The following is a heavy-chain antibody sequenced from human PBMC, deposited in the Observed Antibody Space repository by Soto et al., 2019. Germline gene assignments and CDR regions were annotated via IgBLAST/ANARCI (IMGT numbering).Heavy chain of an antibody. CDR2: IFHGVST. CDR1: GGSFSGYF. Sequence: QVQLQQWGAGLLKPSETLSLTCAVYGGSFSGYFWSWIRQPPGKGLEWIGEIFHGVSTYYNPSLKSRVTVSVDTSKNQFSLNLRSVTAADTAVYYCARLPSRHLVDYWGQGTLVTVSS. V-gene: IGHV4-34*12. J-gene: IGHJ4*02. D-gene: IGHD3-3*02. CDR3: ARLPSRHLVDY.